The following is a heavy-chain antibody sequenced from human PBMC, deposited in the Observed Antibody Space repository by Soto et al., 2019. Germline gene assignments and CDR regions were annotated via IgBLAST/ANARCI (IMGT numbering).Heavy chain of an antibody. CDR1: GYSFSLYG. Sequence: QVQLVQSGAEMKKPGASVKVSCKASGYSFSLYGISWVRQAPGQGLEWMGWISTYNGNTKYAQKFQDRVTFTTDTSTSTAYMEVTSLGSDDTAVYYCARMIASSRDYGGQGTLVTVSS. CDR2: ISTYNGNT. V-gene: IGHV1-18*04. CDR3: ARMIASSRDY. J-gene: IGHJ4*02. D-gene: IGHD2-21*01.